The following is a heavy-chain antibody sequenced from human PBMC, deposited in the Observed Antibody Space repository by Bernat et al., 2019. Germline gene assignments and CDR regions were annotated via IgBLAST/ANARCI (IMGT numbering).Heavy chain of an antibody. J-gene: IGHJ6*02. CDR2: IYSGGST. CDR3: ARDRGWGLIWFGESTYYGMDV. D-gene: IGHD3-10*01. V-gene: IGHV3-53*01. Sequence: EVQLVESGGGLIQPGGSLRLSCAASGFTVSSNYMSWVRQAPGKGLEWVSVIYSGGSTYYADSVKGRFTIPRENSKNTLYLQLNSLRAEDAAVYYCARDRGWGLIWFGESTYYGMDVWGQGTTVTVSS. CDR1: GFTVSSNY.